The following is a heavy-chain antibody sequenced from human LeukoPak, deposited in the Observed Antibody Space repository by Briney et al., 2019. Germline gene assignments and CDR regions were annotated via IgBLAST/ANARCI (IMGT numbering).Heavy chain of an antibody. CDR3: AKVRAYYYDSSGDY. J-gene: IGHJ4*02. CDR2: ISGSGGST. V-gene: IGHV3-23*01. Sequence: GGSLRLSCAASGFTFSSYAMHWVRQAPGKGLEWVSAISGSGGSTYYADSVKGRFTISRDNSKNTLYLQMNSLRAEDTAVYYCAKVRAYYYDSSGDYWGQGTLVTVSS. CDR1: GFTFSSYA. D-gene: IGHD3-22*01.